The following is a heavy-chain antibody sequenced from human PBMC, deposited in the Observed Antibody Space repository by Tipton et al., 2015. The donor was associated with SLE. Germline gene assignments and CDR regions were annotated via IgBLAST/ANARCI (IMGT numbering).Heavy chain of an antibody. CDR2: ISGSGTTT. D-gene: IGHD3-10*01. CDR1: GFTFSNYA. Sequence: GSLRLSCAASGFTFSNYAMTWVRQAPGKGLEWVSGISGSGTTTDYADSVKGRFTISRDNSKNTLYLQMNSLRAEDTAVYYCARAGVRGVSYYYYMDVWGKGTTVTVSS. J-gene: IGHJ6*03. CDR3: ARAGVRGVSYYYYMDV. V-gene: IGHV3-23*01.